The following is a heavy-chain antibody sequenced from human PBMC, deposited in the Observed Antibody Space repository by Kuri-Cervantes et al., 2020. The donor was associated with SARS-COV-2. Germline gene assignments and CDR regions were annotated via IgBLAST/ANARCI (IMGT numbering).Heavy chain of an antibody. CDR3: ARFFDY. V-gene: IGHV4-38-2*01. J-gene: IGHJ4*02. Sequence: GSLRLSCAVSGYSISSSYYWGWIRQPPGKGLEWIGSIYYSGSTYYNPSLKSRVTISVDTSKNQFSLKLSSVTAADTAVYYCARFFDYWGQGTLVTVSS. CDR1: GYSISSSYY. CDR2: IYYSGST.